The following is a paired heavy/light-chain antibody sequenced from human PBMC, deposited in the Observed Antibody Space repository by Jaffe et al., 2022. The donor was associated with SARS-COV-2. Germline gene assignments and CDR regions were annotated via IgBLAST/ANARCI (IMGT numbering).Heavy chain of an antibody. D-gene: IGHD3-10*01. Sequence: QVQLQQWGAGLLKPSETLSLTCAVYGGSFSAYYWSWIRQPPGQGLEYIGDIDHSGSTNYNPSLKSRVTISVDTSKYQFSLKLSSVTAADTAVYYCAREGPFRGPNYYYYYMDVWGKGTTVTVSS. CDR3: AREGPFRGPNYYYYYMDV. CDR1: GGSFSAYY. V-gene: IGHV4-34*01. CDR2: IDHSGST. J-gene: IGHJ6*03.
Light chain of an antibody. CDR1: SSNTGAGYD. CDR2: GNN. CDR3: QSYDSSLSGSRV. J-gene: IGLJ1*01. Sequence: QSMLTQPPSVSGAPGQRITISCTGSSSNTGAGYDVHWYQQVPGTAPKLLIYGNNNRPSGVPDRFSGSKSATSASLAITGLQAEDEADYYCQSYDSSLSGSRVFGTGTKVTVL. V-gene: IGLV1-40*01.